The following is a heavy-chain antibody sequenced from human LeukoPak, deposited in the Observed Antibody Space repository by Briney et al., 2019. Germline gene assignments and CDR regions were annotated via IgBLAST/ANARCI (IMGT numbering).Heavy chain of an antibody. CDR2: ISSNGGST. Sequence: PGGSLRLSCAASGFTFSSYAMHWVRQAPGKGLEYVSAISSNGGSTYYANSVKGRFTISRDNSKNTLYLQMGSLRAEDMAVYYCARAGTTVVTGGDYWGQGTLVTVSS. D-gene: IGHD4-23*01. CDR1: GFTFSSYA. CDR3: ARAGTTVVTGGDY. V-gene: IGHV3-64*01. J-gene: IGHJ4*02.